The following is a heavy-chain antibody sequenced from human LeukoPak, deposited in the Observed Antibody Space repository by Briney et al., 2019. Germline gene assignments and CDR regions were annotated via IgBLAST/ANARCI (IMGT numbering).Heavy chain of an antibody. D-gene: IGHD2-2*01. J-gene: IGHJ4*02. V-gene: IGHV4-34*01. CDR2: INHSGST. Sequence: SETLSLTCAVYGGSFSSYYWSWIRQPPGKGLEWIGEINHSGSTNYNPSLKSRVTISVDTSKNQFSLKLSSVTAADTAVYYCARGGYCSSTSCYWVYWGQGTLVTVSS. CDR3: ARGGYCSSTSCYWVY. CDR1: GGSFSSYY.